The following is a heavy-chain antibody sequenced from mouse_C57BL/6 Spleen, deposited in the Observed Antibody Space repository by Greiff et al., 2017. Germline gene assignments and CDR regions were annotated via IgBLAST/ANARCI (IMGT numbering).Heavy chain of an antibody. Sequence: EVKVVESGPGMVKPSQSLSLTCTVTGYSITSGYDWHWIRHFPGNKLEWMCYISYSGSTNYNPSLKSRISITQDTSKNHFFLKLKSVTTEDTATYGCAGGGETDFDYWGQGTTLTVSS. D-gene: IGHD2-13*01. CDR2: ISYSGST. J-gene: IGHJ2*01. V-gene: IGHV3-1*01. CDR3: AGGGETDFDY. CDR1: GYSITSGYD.